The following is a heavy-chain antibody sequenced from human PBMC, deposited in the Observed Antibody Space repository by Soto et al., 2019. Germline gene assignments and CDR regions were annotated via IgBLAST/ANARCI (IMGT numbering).Heavy chain of an antibody. CDR1: GFTFSSYG. V-gene: IGHV3-33*01. CDR2: IWYDGSNK. CDR3: ARDQLHTSSCFDY. J-gene: IGHJ4*02. D-gene: IGHD6-13*01. Sequence: QVQRVESGGGVVQPGRSLRLSCAASGFTFSSYGMHWVRQAPGKGLEWVAVIWYDGSNKYYADSVKGRFTISRDNFKNTLYLRMNRLSAEDAAVYYRARDQLHTSSCFDYWGQGTLVTVSS.